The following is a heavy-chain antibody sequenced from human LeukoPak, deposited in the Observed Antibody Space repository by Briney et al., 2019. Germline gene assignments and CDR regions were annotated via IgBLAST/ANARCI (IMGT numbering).Heavy chain of an antibody. D-gene: IGHD3-10*01. CDR1: GFTFDDYA. Sequence: TGGSLRLSCAASGFTFDDYAMHWVRQAPGKGLEWVSGISWNSGSIGYADSVKGRFTISRDNAKNSLYLQMNSLRAEDTALYYCAKAPYYYGSGSPLSWYFDLWGRGTLVTVSS. CDR3: AKAPYYYGSGSPLSWYFDL. CDR2: ISWNSGSI. V-gene: IGHV3-9*01. J-gene: IGHJ2*01.